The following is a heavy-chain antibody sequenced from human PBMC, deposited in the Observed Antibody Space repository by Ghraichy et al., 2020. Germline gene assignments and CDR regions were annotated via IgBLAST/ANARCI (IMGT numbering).Heavy chain of an antibody. V-gene: IGHV3-48*02. CDR1: GFTFSSYS. D-gene: IGHD6-6*01. CDR3: ASLAYASYSSSSGNY. CDR2: ISSSSSTI. J-gene: IGHJ4*02. Sequence: GGSLRLSCAASGFTFSSYSMNWVRQAPGKGLEWVSYISSSSSTIYYADSVKGRFTISRDNAKNSLYLQMNSLRDEDTAVYYCASLAYASYSSSSGNYWGQGTLVTVSS.